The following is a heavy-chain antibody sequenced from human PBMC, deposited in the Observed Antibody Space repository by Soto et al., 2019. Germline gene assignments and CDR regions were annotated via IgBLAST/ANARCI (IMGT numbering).Heavy chain of an antibody. CDR2: ISHSGVT. Sequence: SETLSLTCTVSGASVSSGSDYWNWFRQPPGERPEWIGYISHSGVTNYHPSLKSRLTISLDTVTDQVFLRLTSVTATVAAVSFCVRYPPRFMGGMDDWGQGTTVAVSS. J-gene: IGHJ6*02. D-gene: IGHD3-10*01. CDR3: VRYPPRFMGGMDD. CDR1: GASVSSGSDY. V-gene: IGHV4-61*01.